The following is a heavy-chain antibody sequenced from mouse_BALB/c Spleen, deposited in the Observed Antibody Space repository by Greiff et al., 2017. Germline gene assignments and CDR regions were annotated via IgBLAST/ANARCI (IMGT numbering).Heavy chain of an antibody. V-gene: IGHV14-4*02. CDR2: IDPENGDT. CDR3: NGNSFDY. J-gene: IGHJ2*01. CDR1: GFNIKDYY. Sequence: VQLQQSGAELVRSGASVKLSCPASGFNIKDYYMHWVKQRPEQGLEWIGWIDPENGDTEYAPKFQGKATMTADTSSNTAYLQLSSLTSEDTAVYYCNGNSFDYWGQGTTLTVSS.